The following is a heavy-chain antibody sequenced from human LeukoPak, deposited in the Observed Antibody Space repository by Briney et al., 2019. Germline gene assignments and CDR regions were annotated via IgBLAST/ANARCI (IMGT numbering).Heavy chain of an antibody. V-gene: IGHV3-23*01. Sequence: PGGSLRLSCAASGFTFSSYAMSWVRQAPGKGLQWVSAISGSGDSTYYADSVKGRFTISRDNSKNTLYLQMNSLRAEDTAVYYCAKGDAGFLEWLYHNHWGQGALVTVSS. D-gene: IGHD3-3*01. CDR2: ISGSGDST. CDR3: AKGDAGFLEWLYHNH. CDR1: GFTFSSYA. J-gene: IGHJ5*02.